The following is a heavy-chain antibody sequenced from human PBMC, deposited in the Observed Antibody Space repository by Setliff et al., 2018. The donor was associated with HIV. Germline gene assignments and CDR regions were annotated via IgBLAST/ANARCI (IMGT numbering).Heavy chain of an antibody. CDR1: GGSISSGGYY. V-gene: IGHV4-31*03. CDR3: AREKGQKNWNYGPYFNYMDV. Sequence: SETLSLTCTVSGGSISSGGYYYSWIRQHPVKGLEYIGHIHYSGNTYYNPSLKSRISISVDTSKNQFSLKLSSVTAADTAVYYCAREKGQKNWNYGPYFNYMDVWGKGTTVTVSS. D-gene: IGHD1-7*01. J-gene: IGHJ6*03. CDR2: IHYSGNT.